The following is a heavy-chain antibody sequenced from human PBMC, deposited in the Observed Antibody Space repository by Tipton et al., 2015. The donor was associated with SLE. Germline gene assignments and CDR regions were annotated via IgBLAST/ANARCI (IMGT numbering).Heavy chain of an antibody. Sequence: TLSLTCTVSGGSISSSNNYWDWIRQPPGKGLEWIGTIYYSGRTDYNPSLQSRVSMSVDTSKSQFSLKMSSLTAADTAMYYCARHKLSRWYFDLWGRGTLVTVSS. V-gene: IGHV4-39*01. CDR2: IYYSGRT. CDR3: ARHKLSRWYFDL. J-gene: IGHJ2*01. CDR1: GGSISSSNNY.